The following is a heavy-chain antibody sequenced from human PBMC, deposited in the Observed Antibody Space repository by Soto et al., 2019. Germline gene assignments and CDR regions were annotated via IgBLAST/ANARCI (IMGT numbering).Heavy chain of an antibody. J-gene: IGHJ4*02. D-gene: IGHD2-15*01. Sequence: ASVKVSCKASGYTFTAYGISWVRQAPGQGLEWMGWISAFSGDTHFAQNFQGRVTLTRDTSTSTAYMELRSLGSDDTAVYYCVREVEVGGCVFLGFWGQGTLVTVSS. CDR1: GYTFTAYG. CDR2: ISAFSGDT. V-gene: IGHV1-18*01. CDR3: VREVEVGGCVFLGF.